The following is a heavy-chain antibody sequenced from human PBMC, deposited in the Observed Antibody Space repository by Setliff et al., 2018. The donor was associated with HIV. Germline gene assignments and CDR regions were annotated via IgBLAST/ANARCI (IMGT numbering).Heavy chain of an antibody. V-gene: IGHV4-59*12. CDR1: GGSISNYY. J-gene: IGHJ4*02. CDR2: IHYSGST. Sequence: NPSETLSLTCTVSGGSISNYYWSWIRQSPEKGLEWIGYIHYSGSTNYNPSLKSRVTISLDTSKNQFSLKLSSVTAADTAIYYCARLRDMEWELIGLDYWGRGTLVTVSS. D-gene: IGHD1-26*01. CDR3: ARLRDMEWELIGLDY.